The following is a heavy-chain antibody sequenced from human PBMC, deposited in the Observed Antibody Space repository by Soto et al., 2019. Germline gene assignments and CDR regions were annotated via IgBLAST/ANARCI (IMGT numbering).Heavy chain of an antibody. J-gene: IGHJ5*02. Sequence: QVQLVQSGAEVKKPGASVKVSCKASGYTFTSYGISWVRQDPGQGLEWMGWISAYNGNTNYAQKLQGRVTMTTDTSTSTAYMELRSLRADDTAVYYCARVSTEWLLFGWFDPWGQGTLVTVSS. CDR1: GYTFTSYG. CDR2: ISAYNGNT. V-gene: IGHV1-18*01. D-gene: IGHD3-3*01. CDR3: ARVSTEWLLFGWFDP.